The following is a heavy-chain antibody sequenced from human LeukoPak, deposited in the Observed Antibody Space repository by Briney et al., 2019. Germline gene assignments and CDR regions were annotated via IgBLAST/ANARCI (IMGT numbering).Heavy chain of an antibody. CDR2: IYTSGST. D-gene: IGHD3-16*01. V-gene: IGHV4-4*07. Sequence: SETLSLTCTVSGGSISSYYWSWIRQPAGKGLEWIGRIYTSGSTNYNPSLKSRVTMSVDTSKNQFSLKLSSVTAADTAVYYCARGLRGYDYVWGSPTDYFAYGGKGPLAPVS. CDR1: GGSISSYY. CDR3: ARGLRGYDYVWGSPTDYFAY. J-gene: IGHJ4*02.